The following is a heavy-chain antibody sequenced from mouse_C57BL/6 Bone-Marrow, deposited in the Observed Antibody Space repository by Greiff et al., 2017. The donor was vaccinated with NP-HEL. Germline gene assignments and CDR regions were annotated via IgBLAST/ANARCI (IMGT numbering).Heavy chain of an antibody. J-gene: IGHJ2*01. D-gene: IGHD1-1*01. CDR3: TTNYYGSSQYYFDY. CDR1: GFNIKDDY. CDR2: IDPENGDT. V-gene: IGHV14-4*01. Sequence: EVQLVESGAELVRPGASVKLSCTASGFNIKDDYMHWVKQRPEQGLEWIGWIDPENGDTEYASKFQGKATITADTSSNTAYLQLSSLTSEDTAVYYCTTNYYGSSQYYFDYWGQGTTLTVSS.